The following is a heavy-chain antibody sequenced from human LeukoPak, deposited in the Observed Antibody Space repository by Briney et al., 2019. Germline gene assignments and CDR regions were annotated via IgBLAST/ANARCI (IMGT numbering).Heavy chain of an antibody. J-gene: IGHJ6*03. CDR1: GFTFDDYG. V-gene: IGHV3-20*04. D-gene: IGHD2-21*01. CDR3: ARVIPPLVYMDV. CDR2: INWNGGST. Sequence: PGGSLRLXCAASGFTFDDYGMSWVRQAPGKGLEWVSGINWNGGSTGYADSVKGRFTISRDNAKNSLYLQTNSLRAEDTALYYCARVIPPLVYMDVWGKGTTVTVSS.